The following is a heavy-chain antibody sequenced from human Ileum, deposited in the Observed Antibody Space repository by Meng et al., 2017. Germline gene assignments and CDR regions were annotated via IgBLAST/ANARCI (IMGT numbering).Heavy chain of an antibody. CDR3: VRGCPDWFDP. Sequence: SQTLSLTCAISGDSVSSTSSAWNWIRQSPSRGLEWLGRTYYRSKWYNEYALSVKSRITINADTSKNQISLHLTYVTPDDAAMYYCVRGCPDWFDPWGQGTLVTVS. CDR2: TYYRSKWYN. V-gene: IGHV6-1*01. D-gene: IGHD2-8*01. CDR1: GDSVSSTSSA. J-gene: IGHJ5*02.